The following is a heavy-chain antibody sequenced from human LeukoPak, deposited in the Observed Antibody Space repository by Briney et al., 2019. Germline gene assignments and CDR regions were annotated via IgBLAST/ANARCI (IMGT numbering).Heavy chain of an antibody. CDR1: GGTFSSYA. CDR3: ARDGFKGYDSSGYYYPYDY. CDR2: IIPILGIA. D-gene: IGHD3-22*01. V-gene: IGHV1-69*04. J-gene: IGHJ4*02. Sequence: SVKVSCKASGGTFSSYAISWVRQAPGQGLEWMGRIIPILGIANYAQKFQGRVTITADKSTSTAYMELSSLRSEDTAVYYCARDGFKGYDSSGYYYPYDYWGQGTLVTVSS.